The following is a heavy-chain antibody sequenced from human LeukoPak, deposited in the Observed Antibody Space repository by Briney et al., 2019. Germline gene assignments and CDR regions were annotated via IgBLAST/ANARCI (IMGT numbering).Heavy chain of an antibody. Sequence: GGSLRLSCAASGFTFSDYSMQWVRQAPGKGLEYVSYISGSGDGTAYAESVRGRFTISRDNLKSTLFLEMGSLRPDDMAIYYCARRKGPGANWFDHWGQGILVTVSS. CDR2: ISGSGDGT. V-gene: IGHV3-64*02. CDR3: ARRKGPGANWFDH. D-gene: IGHD1-26*01. CDR1: GFTFSDYS. J-gene: IGHJ5*02.